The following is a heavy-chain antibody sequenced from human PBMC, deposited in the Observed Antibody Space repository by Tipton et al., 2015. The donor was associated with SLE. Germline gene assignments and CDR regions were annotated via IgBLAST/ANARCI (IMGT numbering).Heavy chain of an antibody. V-gene: IGHV4-39*02. D-gene: IGHD4-23*01. CDR1: GVSISTSRYY. J-gene: IGHJ5*02. CDR2: LYAGGST. Sequence: LRLSCSVSGVSISTSRYYWGWIRQSPGQGLEWVGSLYAGGSTYFHPSLKSRASKSADASKNHFSLKLNSVTAADTAVFYCARLLRWRKWFDTWGQGTLVTVSS. CDR3: ARLLRWRKWFDT.